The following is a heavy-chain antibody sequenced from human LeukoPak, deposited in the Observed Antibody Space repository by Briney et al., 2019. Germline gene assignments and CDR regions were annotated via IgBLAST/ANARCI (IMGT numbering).Heavy chain of an antibody. D-gene: IGHD3-16*02. J-gene: IGHJ4*02. CDR2: ISYDGSNK. CDR1: GFTFSSYA. V-gene: IGHV3-30-3*01. CDR3: ASPSARFTFGGDIASPHF. Sequence: GGSLRLSCAASGFTFSSYAMHWVHQAPGKGLEWVAVISYDGSNKYYADSVKGRFTISRDNSKNTLYLQMNSLRAEDTAVYYCASPSARFTFGGDIASPHFWGQGTLVTVSS.